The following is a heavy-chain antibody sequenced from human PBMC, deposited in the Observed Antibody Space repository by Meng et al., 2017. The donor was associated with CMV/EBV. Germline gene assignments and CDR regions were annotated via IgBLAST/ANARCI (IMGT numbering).Heavy chain of an antibody. V-gene: IGHV3-21*01. D-gene: IGHD2-2*01. CDR2: ISSSSSYI. CDR3: ARRGGSVVVPAAHFDY. CDR1: GFTVSSNY. J-gene: IGHJ4*02. Sequence: GESLKISCAASGFTVSSNYMDWVRQAPGKGLEWVSSISSSSSYIYYADSVKGRFTISRDNAKNSLYLQMNSLRAEDTAVYYCARRGGSVVVPAAHFDYWGQGTLVTVSS.